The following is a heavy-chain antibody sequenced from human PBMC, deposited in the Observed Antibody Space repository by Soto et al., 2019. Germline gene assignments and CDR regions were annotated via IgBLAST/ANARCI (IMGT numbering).Heavy chain of an antibody. CDR1: GFTFSSYA. Sequence: GGSLRLSCAASGFTFSSYAMSWVRQAPGKGLEWVSAISGDGGSTYYADSVKGRFTISRDNSKNTLYLQMNSLRAEDTAVYYCARGGGYDFWSGPPAPNWFDPWGQGTLVTVSS. CDR2: ISGDGGST. J-gene: IGHJ5*02. V-gene: IGHV3-23*01. CDR3: ARGGGYDFWSGPPAPNWFDP. D-gene: IGHD3-3*01.